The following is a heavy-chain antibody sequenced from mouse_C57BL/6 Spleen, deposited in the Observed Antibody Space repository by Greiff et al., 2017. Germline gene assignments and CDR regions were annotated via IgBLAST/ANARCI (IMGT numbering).Heavy chain of an antibody. CDR2: IDPNSGGT. Sequence: QVQLKESGAELVKPGASVKLSCKASGYTFTSYWMHWVKQRPGRGLEWIGRIDPNSGGTKYNEKFKSKATLTVDKPSSTAYMQLSSLTSEDSAVYYCASEYFDYWGQGTTLTVSS. CDR1: GYTFTSYW. CDR3: ASEYFDY. J-gene: IGHJ2*01. V-gene: IGHV1-72*01.